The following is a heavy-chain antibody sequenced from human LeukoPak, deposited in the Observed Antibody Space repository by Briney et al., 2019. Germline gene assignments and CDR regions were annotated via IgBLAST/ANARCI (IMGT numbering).Heavy chain of an antibody. CDR3: ARLWIQLWLVPDY. J-gene: IGHJ4*02. D-gene: IGHD5-18*01. CDR2: ISSSSSYI. V-gene: IGHV3-21*01. CDR1: GFTFSSYS. Sequence: GGSLRLSCAASGFTFSSYSMNWVRQAPGKELEWVSSISSSSSYIYYADSVKGRFTISRDNAKNSLYLQMNSLRAEDTAVYYCARLWIQLWLVPDYWGQGTLVTVSS.